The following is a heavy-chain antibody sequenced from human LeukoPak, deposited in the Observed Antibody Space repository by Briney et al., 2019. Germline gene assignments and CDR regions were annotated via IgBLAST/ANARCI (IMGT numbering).Heavy chain of an antibody. J-gene: IGHJ4*02. CDR2: ITSSSSNI. V-gene: IGHV3-48*01. D-gene: IGHD2/OR15-2a*01. CDR1: GFTFSSYS. Sequence: GGSLRLSCAASGFTFSSYSMNWVRQAPGKGLEWLSYITSSSSNIYYADSVKGRFTISRDNAKSTLYLQMSSLRAEDTAVYLCVKDLRSDFMGVLSRYLSYWGQGTLVTVSS. CDR3: VKDLRSDFMGVLSRYLSY.